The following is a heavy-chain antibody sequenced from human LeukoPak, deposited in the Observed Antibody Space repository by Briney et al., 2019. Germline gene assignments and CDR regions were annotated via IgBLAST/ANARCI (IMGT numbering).Heavy chain of an antibody. CDR1: GFTVSSNY. V-gene: IGHV3-53*01. D-gene: IGHD2-15*01. Sequence: GGSXXLSCAASGFTVSSNYMXXVRQAPGKXXXXXXXXXXXXXXXXXXSVKGRFTISRDNSKNTLYLQMNSLRAEXTAVYYCARDGAXYCSGGSCSAYCGGDCSGAFDIWGQGTMVTVSS. CDR2: XXXXXXX. J-gene: IGHJ3*02. CDR3: ARDGAXYCSGGSCSAYCGGDCSGAFDI.